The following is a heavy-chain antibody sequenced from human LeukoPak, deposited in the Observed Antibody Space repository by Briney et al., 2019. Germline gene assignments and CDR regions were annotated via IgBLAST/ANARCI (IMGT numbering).Heavy chain of an antibody. J-gene: IGHJ4*02. Sequence: GGALRVSRATSLFTFIKALLTWVRPAPGKGLEWVGRIKSKTDGAATDYAAPVKGRHTISTDDSKTTLYLQMNSLKTEDTAVYYCTTVAYNSLFFRGQGTLVTVSS. CDR3: TTVAYNSLFF. D-gene: IGHD2/OR15-2a*01. V-gene: IGHV3-15*01. CDR2: IKSKTDGAAT. CDR1: LFTFIKAL.